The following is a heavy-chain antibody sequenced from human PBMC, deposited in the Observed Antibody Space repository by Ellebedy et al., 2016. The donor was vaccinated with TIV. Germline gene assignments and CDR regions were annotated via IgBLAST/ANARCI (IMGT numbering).Heavy chain of an antibody. CDR3: AKSVTYYYDSSGYYMDY. J-gene: IGHJ4*02. CDR2: ISGSGGST. D-gene: IGHD3-22*01. CDR1: GFTFSSYA. Sequence: GESLKISCAASGFTFSSYAMSWVRQAPGKGLEWVSAISGSGGSTYYADSVKGRFTISRDNSKNTLYLQMNSLRAEDTAVYYCAKSVTYYYDSSGYYMDYWGQGTLVTVSS. V-gene: IGHV3-23*01.